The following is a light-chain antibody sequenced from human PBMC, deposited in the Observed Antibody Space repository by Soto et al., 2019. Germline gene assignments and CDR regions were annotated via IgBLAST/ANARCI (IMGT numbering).Light chain of an antibody. CDR3: QQRSNWPPYT. J-gene: IGKJ2*01. CDR1: QSVSSY. V-gene: IGKV3-11*01. Sequence: EIVLTQSPATLSLSPGERATLSCRASQSVSSYFAWYQQKPGQAPRLLIYDASNRATGIPARFSGSGSGTEFTLTISRLAPEDFAVYYCQQRSNWPPYTFGQRTKLEIK. CDR2: DAS.